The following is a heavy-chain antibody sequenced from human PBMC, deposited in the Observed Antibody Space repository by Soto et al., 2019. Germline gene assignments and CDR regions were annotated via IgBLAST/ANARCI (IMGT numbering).Heavy chain of an antibody. CDR3: AREGGSETLQPSYNWFDT. V-gene: IGHV1-2*02. CDR2: INANNGGA. D-gene: IGHD6-25*01. J-gene: IGHJ5*02. Sequence: ASLKVSCEATGYTFTDSYIHWEQQAPGQGLEFMGWINANNGGAGSAQQFQGRVTVTRDTSITIVYMELSNLRSDDTAVYYCAREGGSETLQPSYNWFDTWGQRNLVT. CDR1: GYTFTDSY.